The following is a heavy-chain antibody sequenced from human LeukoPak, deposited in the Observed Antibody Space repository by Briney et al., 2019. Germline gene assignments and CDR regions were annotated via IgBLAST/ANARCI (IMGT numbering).Heavy chain of an antibody. Sequence: SETLSLTCAVYGGSFSGYYWSWIRQPPGKGLEWIGEINHSGSTNYNPSLKSRVTISVDTSKNQFPLKLSSVTAADTAVYYCARGPQDIVVVVAATHWFDPWGQGTLVTVSS. V-gene: IGHV4-34*01. CDR1: GGSFSGYY. CDR3: ARGPQDIVVVVAATHWFDP. CDR2: INHSGST. D-gene: IGHD2-15*01. J-gene: IGHJ5*02.